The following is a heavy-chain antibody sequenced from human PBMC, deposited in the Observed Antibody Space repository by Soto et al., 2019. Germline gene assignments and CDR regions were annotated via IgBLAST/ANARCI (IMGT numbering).Heavy chain of an antibody. CDR3: AGLRGYAGSPIDY. V-gene: IGHV4-59*01. D-gene: IGHD2-15*01. CDR2: ISHSGNT. J-gene: IGHJ4*02. Sequence: SETLSLTCTVSGGSIISGYWSWVRQPPGKGLEWIGYISHSGNTNYNPSVKSRVTLSVDTPKNQFSLRLSSVTTADTAVYYCAGLRGYAGSPIDYWGQGTLVTVSS. CDR1: GGSIISGY.